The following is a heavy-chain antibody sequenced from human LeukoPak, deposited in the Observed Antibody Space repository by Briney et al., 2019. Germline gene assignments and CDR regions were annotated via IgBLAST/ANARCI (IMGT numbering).Heavy chain of an antibody. CDR3: TRDYYDSSGLPFDY. CDR1: GYSFRSHS. D-gene: IGHD3-22*01. V-gene: IGHV3-21*01. J-gene: IGHJ4*02. Sequence: PGGSLRLSCAGSGYSFRSHSMHWVRQAPGKGLEWVSSISSISHYIYYADSVKGRFTISRDNAKNSLYLQMNSLRAEDTALYYCTRDYYDSSGLPFDYWGQGTLVTVSS. CDR2: ISSISHYI.